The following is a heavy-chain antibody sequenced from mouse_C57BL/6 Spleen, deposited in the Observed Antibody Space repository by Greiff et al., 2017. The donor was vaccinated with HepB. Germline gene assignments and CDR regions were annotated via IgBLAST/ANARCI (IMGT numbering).Heavy chain of an antibody. CDR2: IDPETGGT. V-gene: IGHV1-15*01. CDR1: GYTFTDYE. J-gene: IGHJ3*01. CDR3: TRKAVYDGYYGFAY. Sequence: QVQLQQSGAELVRPGASVTLSCKASGYTFTDYEMHWVKQTPVHGLEWIGAIDPETGGTAYNQKFKGKAILTADKSSSTAYMELRSLTSEDSAVYYCTRKAVYDGYYGFAYWGQGTLVTVSA. D-gene: IGHD2-3*01.